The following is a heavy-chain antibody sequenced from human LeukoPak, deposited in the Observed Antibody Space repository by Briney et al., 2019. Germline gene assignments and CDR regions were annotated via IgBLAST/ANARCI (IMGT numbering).Heavy chain of an antibody. Sequence: SETLSLTCSVSGGSIINFYWSWMRQPPGKGLEWIGYIHSNGGTNYNPSLKSRVTMSVDTSKNQFSLKLNSVTAADTAVYYCARHVSGIYGSRGDFDSWGQGTLVTVSS. J-gene: IGHJ4*02. D-gene: IGHD3-10*01. V-gene: IGHV4-59*08. CDR3: ARHVSGIYGSRGDFDS. CDR2: IHSNGGT. CDR1: GGSIINFY.